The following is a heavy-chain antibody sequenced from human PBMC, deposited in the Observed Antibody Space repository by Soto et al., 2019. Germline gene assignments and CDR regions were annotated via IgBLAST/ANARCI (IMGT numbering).Heavy chain of an antibody. D-gene: IGHD2-2*01. CDR3: ARYGGYCSSTSCYETRGFDY. CDR1: GGTFSSYT. J-gene: IGHJ4*02. CDR2: IIPILGIA. V-gene: IGHV1-69*02. Sequence: QVQXVQSGAEVXKXGSSXXVSCKASGGTFSSYTISWVRQAPGXXLXXXGRIIPILGIANYAQKFQGRVTITAXKXXSXXXXXXXXXXXXXXXXYYCARYGGYCSSTSCYETRGFDYWGQGTLVTVSS.